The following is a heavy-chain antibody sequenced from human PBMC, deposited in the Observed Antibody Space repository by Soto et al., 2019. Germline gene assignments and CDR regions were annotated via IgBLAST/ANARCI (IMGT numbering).Heavy chain of an antibody. CDR1: GGSVSSGSYY. CDR3: ASSITYYDSSGYRYYFDY. V-gene: IGHV4-61*01. D-gene: IGHD3-22*01. CDR2: IYYSGST. J-gene: IGHJ4*02. Sequence: QVQLQESGPGLVKPSETLSLTCTVSGGSVSSGSYYWSWIRQPPGKGLEWIGYIYYSGSTNYNPSLKSRVTISIDPSKNHFSLKLSSVTAADTAVYYCASSITYYDSSGYRYYFDYWGQGTLVTVSS.